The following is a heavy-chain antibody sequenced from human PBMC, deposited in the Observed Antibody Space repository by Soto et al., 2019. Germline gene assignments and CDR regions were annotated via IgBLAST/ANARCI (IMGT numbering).Heavy chain of an antibody. J-gene: IGHJ4*02. Sequence: QVQMVQSGAEVKKPGASVKVSCKASGYIFTNYDITWVRQAPGQGLEWVGWISAYNGNTNFAQKLQDRVTLTTDTSSSTAYMELSSLRSDDTAVYYCARGAVGDYWGQGTLVTVSS. CDR2: ISAYNGNT. CDR3: ARGAVGDY. V-gene: IGHV1-18*01. D-gene: IGHD6-25*01. CDR1: GYIFTNYD.